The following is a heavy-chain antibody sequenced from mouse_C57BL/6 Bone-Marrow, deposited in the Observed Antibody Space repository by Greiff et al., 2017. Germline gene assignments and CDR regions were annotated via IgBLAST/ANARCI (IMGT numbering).Heavy chain of an antibody. CDR1: GYAFSSSW. V-gene: IGHV1-82*01. CDR3: ARLRKGY. J-gene: IGHJ2*01. Sequence: VKVVESGPELVKPGASVKISCKASGYAFSSSWMNWVKQRPGKGLEWIGRIYPGDGDTNYNGKFKGKATLTADKSSSTAYIQLSSLTSEDSAVYFCARLRKGYWAQGTTLTVSS. CDR2: IYPGDGDT.